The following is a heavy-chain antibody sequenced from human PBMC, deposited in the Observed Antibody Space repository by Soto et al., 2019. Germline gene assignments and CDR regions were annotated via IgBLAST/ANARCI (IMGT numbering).Heavy chain of an antibody. J-gene: IGHJ4*02. CDR1: GGSFSGYY. CDR3: SRDKITGLFDY. Sequence: SETLSLTCAVYGGSFSGYYWTWIRQPPGTGLEWIGEINHSGSTNYNPSLKSRVTISVDTSKNQFSLKLTSVTAADTAVYYCSRDKITGLFDYWGQGTLVTVGS. CDR2: INHSGST. D-gene: IGHD2-8*02. V-gene: IGHV4-34*01.